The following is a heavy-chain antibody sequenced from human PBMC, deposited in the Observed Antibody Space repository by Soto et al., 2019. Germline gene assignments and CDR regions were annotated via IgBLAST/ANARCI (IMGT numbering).Heavy chain of an antibody. D-gene: IGHD6-13*01. CDR1: GGTFSSYA. CDR3: ARSRGIAAAGPNWFDP. V-gene: IGHV1-69*06. CDR2: IIPIFGTA. J-gene: IGHJ5*02. Sequence: GASVKVSCKASGGTFSSYAISWVRQAPGQGLEWMGGIIPIFGTANYAQKFQGRVTITADKSTSTAYMELSSLRSEDTAVYYCARSRGIAAAGPNWFDPWGQGTRVTVSA.